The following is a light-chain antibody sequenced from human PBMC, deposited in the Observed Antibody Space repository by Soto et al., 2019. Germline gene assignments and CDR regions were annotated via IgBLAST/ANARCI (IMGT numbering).Light chain of an antibody. CDR2: GAS. J-gene: IGKJ4*01. Sequence: EVVMTQSPATLSVSPGERATLSCMASQSVSSNLAWYQQKPGRAPRLLIYGASTRATGVPARFSGSGSGTEFTLTISRLEPEDFAVYYCQQFSSYPLTFGGGTKVDIK. V-gene: IGKV3-15*01. CDR1: QSVSSN. CDR3: QQFSSYPLT.